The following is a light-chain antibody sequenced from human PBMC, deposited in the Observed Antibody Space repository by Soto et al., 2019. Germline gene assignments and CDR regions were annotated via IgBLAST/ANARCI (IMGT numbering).Light chain of an antibody. Sequence: EIVLTQSPGTLSLSPGERPTLPCRASQSVTSSSLAWYQQKPGQAPRLLIYGASSRATGIPDRFSGSGSGTDFTLTISRLEPEDFAVYYCQQYGSSPRTFGQGTKLEIK. CDR3: QQYGSSPRT. CDR2: GAS. V-gene: IGKV3-20*01. CDR1: QSVTSSS. J-gene: IGKJ2*01.